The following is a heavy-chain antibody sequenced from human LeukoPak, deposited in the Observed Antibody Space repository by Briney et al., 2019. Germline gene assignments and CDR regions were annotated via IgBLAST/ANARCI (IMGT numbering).Heavy chain of an antibody. CDR3: AGHLPARELFDY. J-gene: IGHJ4*02. V-gene: IGHV4-59*08. Sequence: SETLSLTCTVSGGSISNYCWSWIRQPPGKGLEWIGFIYYSGSTKYNPSLKSRVTISVDTSKSQFSLNLSSVTAADTAVYYCAGHLPARELFDYWGQGTLVAVSS. CDR2: IYYSGST. D-gene: IGHD2-2*01. CDR1: GGSISNYC.